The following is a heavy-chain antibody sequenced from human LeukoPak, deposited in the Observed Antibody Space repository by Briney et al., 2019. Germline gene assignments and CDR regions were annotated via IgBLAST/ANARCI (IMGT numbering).Heavy chain of an antibody. CDR1: GFTFSSYS. V-gene: IGHV3-21*01. CDR3: AREGSCSSTSCRPGGFDP. J-gene: IGHJ5*02. CDR2: ISSSSSYI. D-gene: IGHD2-2*01. Sequence: GGSLRLSCAASGFTFSSYSMNWVRQAPGKGLEWVSSISSSSSYIYYADSVKGRFTISRDNAKNSLYMQMNSLRAEDTAVYYCAREGSCSSTSCRPGGFDPWGQGTLVTVSS.